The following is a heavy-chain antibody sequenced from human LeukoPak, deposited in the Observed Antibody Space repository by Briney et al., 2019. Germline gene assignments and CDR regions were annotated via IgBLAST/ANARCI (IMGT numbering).Heavy chain of an antibody. Sequence: GGSLRLSCAASGFTFSTYWMHWVRQAPGKGLEWVSRIKTDGSIKSSADAVKGRFTISRDNAKNTLYLQMDSLRPEDTAVYHCVRADGRSYGHFDSWGRGTLVIVSS. CDR2: IKTDGSIK. D-gene: IGHD5-18*01. CDR3: VRADGRSYGHFDS. CDR1: GFTFSTYW. J-gene: IGHJ4*02. V-gene: IGHV3-74*01.